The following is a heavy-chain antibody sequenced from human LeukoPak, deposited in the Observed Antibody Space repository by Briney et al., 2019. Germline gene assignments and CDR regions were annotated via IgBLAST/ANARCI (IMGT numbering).Heavy chain of an antibody. D-gene: IGHD3-16*01. CDR2: ISYDGSNK. Sequence: GGSLRLSCAASGFTFSSYGMHWVRQAPGKGLEWVAVISYDGSNKYYADSVKGRFTISRDNSKNTLYLQMNSLRAEDTAVYYCAKFRGVITFGHFDYWGQGTLVTVSS. CDR1: GFTFSSYG. J-gene: IGHJ4*02. V-gene: IGHV3-30*18. CDR3: AKFRGVITFGHFDY.